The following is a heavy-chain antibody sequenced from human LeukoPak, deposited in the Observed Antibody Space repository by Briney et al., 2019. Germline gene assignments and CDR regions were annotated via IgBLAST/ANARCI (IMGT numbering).Heavy chain of an antibody. D-gene: IGHD1-26*01. CDR3: ATSADGSYYLY. Sequence: GGSLRLSCAASGFTVSSNYMSWVRQAPGKGLEWVSVIYSGGSTYYADSVKGRFTISRDNSKNTLYLQMNSLRAEDTAVYYCATSADGSYYLYWGQGTLVTVSS. CDR2: IYSGGST. V-gene: IGHV3-53*01. J-gene: IGHJ4*02. CDR1: GFTVSSNY.